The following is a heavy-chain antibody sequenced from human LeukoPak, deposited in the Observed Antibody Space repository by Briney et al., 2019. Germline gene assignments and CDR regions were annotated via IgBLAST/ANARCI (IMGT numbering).Heavy chain of an antibody. CDR2: IIPILGIA. J-gene: IGHJ4*02. Sequence: SVKVSCKASGGTFSSYAISWVRQAPGQGLEWMGRIIPILGIANYAQKFQGRVTITADKSTSTAYMELSSLRSEDTAVYYCARAPSDYGDYVDYWGQGTLVTVSS. CDR3: ARAPSDYGDYVDY. D-gene: IGHD4-17*01. V-gene: IGHV1-69*04. CDR1: GGTFSSYA.